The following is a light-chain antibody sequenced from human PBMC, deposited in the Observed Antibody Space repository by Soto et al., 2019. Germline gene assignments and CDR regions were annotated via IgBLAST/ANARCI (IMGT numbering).Light chain of an antibody. Sequence: QSVLTQPAPVSGSPGQSITISCTGTSSDVGGYNYVSSYQQHPGKAPKLMIYDVSNRPSGVSNRFSGSKSGNTASLTISGLQAEDEADYYCSSYTSSSFPYVFGTGTKVTVL. J-gene: IGLJ1*01. CDR3: SSYTSSSFPYV. CDR1: SSDVGGYNY. CDR2: DVS. V-gene: IGLV2-14*01.